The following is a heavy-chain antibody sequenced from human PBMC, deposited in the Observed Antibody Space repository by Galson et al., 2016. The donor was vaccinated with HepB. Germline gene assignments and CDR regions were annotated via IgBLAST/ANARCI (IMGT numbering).Heavy chain of an antibody. CDR3: ARGPGSFSY. J-gene: IGHJ4*02. Sequence: LSCAASGFTFNISAMAWVRQVPGKGLEWVSSVNSGGYAVYADSLKGRFTISRDNAKNSVDLQMDSLRSEDTALYYCARGPGSFSYWGQGILVTVSS. V-gene: IGHV3-48*03. D-gene: IGHD1-26*01. CDR1: GFTFNISA. CDR2: VNSGGYAV.